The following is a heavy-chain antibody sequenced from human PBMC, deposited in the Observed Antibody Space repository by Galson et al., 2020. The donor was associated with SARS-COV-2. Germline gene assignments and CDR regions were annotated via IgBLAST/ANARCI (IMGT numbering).Heavy chain of an antibody. CDR2: IYYTGTT. CDR3: ARSPFGPVADS. D-gene: IGHD6-19*01. V-gene: IGHV4-59*08. Sequence: SETLSLTCTVSGGSFNTYYWNWIRQSPGKGLEWIGYIYYTGTTTYNSSLKSRVMISLDTSKNQFSLKVTSVTAADTAVYYCARSPFGPVADSWGQGTLVTVSS. CDR1: GGSFNTYY. J-gene: IGHJ5*02.